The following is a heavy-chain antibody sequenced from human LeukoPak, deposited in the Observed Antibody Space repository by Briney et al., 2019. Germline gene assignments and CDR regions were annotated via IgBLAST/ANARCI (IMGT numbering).Heavy chain of an antibody. CDR1: GGSISSYY. Sequence: PSETLSLTCTVSGGSISSYYWSWIRQPPWKGLEWIGYIYYSGSTNYNPSLKSRVTISVDTSKNQFSLKLSSVTAADTAVYYCARDGSNYYYYMDVWGKGTTVTVSS. CDR3: ARDGSNYYYYMDV. D-gene: IGHD3-10*01. CDR2: IYYSGST. V-gene: IGHV4-59*08. J-gene: IGHJ6*03.